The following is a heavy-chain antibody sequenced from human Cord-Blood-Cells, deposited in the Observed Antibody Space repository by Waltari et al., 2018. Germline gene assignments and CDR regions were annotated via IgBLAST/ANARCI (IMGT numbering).Heavy chain of an antibody. V-gene: IGHV1-69*01. D-gene: IGHD6-6*01. Sequence: QVQLVQSGAEVKKPGSSLKVSCKASGGPFSRYAISCVRQAPGLGLEWMGGSIPIFGTANYAQKFQGRVTITADESTSTAYMELSSLRSEDTAVYYCARDDPYTYSSSSLGSAYWGQGTLVTVSS. CDR3: ARDDPYTYSSSSLGSAY. CDR1: GGPFSRYA. CDR2: SIPIFGTA. J-gene: IGHJ4*02.